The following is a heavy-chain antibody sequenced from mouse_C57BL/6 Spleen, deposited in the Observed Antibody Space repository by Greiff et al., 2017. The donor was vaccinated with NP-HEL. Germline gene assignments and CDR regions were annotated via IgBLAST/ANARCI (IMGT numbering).Heavy chain of an antibody. CDR1: GYTFTSYG. Sequence: QVQLQQSGAELARPGASVKLSCKASGYTFTSYGISWVKQRTGQGLEWIGEIYPRSGNTYYNEKFKGKATLTADKSSSTAYMELRSLTSEDSAVYFCARDTTVVATPAYWGQGTLVTVSA. V-gene: IGHV1-81*01. CDR2: IYPRSGNT. J-gene: IGHJ3*01. CDR3: ARDTTVVATPAY. D-gene: IGHD1-1*01.